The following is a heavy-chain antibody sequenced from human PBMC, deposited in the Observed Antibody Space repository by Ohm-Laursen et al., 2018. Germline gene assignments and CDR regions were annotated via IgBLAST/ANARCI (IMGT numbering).Heavy chain of an antibody. D-gene: IGHD3-10*01. CDR3: ARYYYGSGSSPDY. CDR2: ISHRGDT. V-gene: IGHV4-34*01. CDR1: GGSFSGYY. Sequence: PGTLSLTCAVYGGSFSGYYWSWIRQPPGKGPEWIGEISHRGDTNYIPSLKSRLTISIDTSKSQFSLKLRSATAADTALYYCARYYYGSGSSPDYWGQGTPVIVSS. J-gene: IGHJ4*02.